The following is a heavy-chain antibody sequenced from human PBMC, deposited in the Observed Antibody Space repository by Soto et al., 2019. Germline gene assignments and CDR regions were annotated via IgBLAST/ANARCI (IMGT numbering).Heavy chain of an antibody. Sequence: GASVKVSCKASGYTFSSSGISWVRQAPGQGFEWMGWISAYSGDTDYAQNLQGRVTLTTETSTSTAYMELRSLRSDDTAVYYCARDGGSGATGIERRFDYWGQGTLVTVS. CDR2: ISAYSGDT. J-gene: IGHJ4*02. CDR1: GYTFSSSG. CDR3: ARDGGSGATGIERRFDY. V-gene: IGHV1-18*01. D-gene: IGHD6-13*01.